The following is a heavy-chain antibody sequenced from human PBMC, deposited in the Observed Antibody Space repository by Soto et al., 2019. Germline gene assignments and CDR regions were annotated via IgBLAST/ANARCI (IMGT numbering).Heavy chain of an antibody. J-gene: IGHJ4*02. V-gene: IGHV3-23*01. Sequence: EVQLLESGGGLVQPGGSLRLSCAASGFTFSSYAMSWVRQAPGKGLEWVSAISGSGSNTYYADSVKGRFTISRDNSKNTLYLHGNSLRAEDTAVYYCPKDPSRRGGCFDYWGQGTLVTVSS. CDR1: GFTFSSYA. CDR3: PKDPSRRGGCFDY. D-gene: IGHD6-19*01. CDR2: ISGSGSNT.